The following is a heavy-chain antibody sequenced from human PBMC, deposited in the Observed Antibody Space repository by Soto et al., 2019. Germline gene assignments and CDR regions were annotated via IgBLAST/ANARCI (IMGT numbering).Heavy chain of an antibody. Sequence: ASVKVSCKASGYTFTDYDINWVRQAPGQGLEWMGWISGDSGNTKYSPKLQDRVTITRDTSASTAYMELSSLRSEDTALYYCARDGVAAGNINFDYWGQGTLVTVSS. V-gene: IGHV1-3*01. D-gene: IGHD6-19*01. CDR1: GYTFTDYD. CDR3: ARDGVAAGNINFDY. J-gene: IGHJ4*01. CDR2: ISGDSGNT.